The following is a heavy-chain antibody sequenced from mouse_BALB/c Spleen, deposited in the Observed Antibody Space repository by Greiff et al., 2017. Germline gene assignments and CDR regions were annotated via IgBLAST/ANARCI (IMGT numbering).Heavy chain of an antibody. CDR1: GFTFSSYT. Sequence: EVHLVESGGGLVKPGGSLKLSCAASGFTFSSYTMSWVRQTPEKRLEWVATISSGGGNTYYPDSVKGRFTISRDNAKNNLYLQMSSLRSEDTALYYCARYGDYYGRKDYAMDYWGQGTSVTVSS. D-gene: IGHD1-1*01. J-gene: IGHJ4*01. V-gene: IGHV5-9*03. CDR3: ARYGDYYGRKDYAMDY. CDR2: ISSGGGNT.